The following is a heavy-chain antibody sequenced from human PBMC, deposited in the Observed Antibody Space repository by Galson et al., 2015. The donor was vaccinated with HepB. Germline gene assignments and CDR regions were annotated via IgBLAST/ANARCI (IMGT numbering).Heavy chain of an antibody. CDR1: GFSFEDSA. CDR2: INWSGAFV. J-gene: IGHJ4*02. Sequence: SLRLSCAVSGFSFEDSAMHWIRKPPGRGLEWVAGINWSGAFVGYSDSVKGRFTISRDNAKNSLFLHMKNLRRDDTAFYFCVKGRSDAWTSAPESWGQGALVTVSS. D-gene: IGHD3-16*01. V-gene: IGHV3-9*01. CDR3: VKGRSDAWTSAPES.